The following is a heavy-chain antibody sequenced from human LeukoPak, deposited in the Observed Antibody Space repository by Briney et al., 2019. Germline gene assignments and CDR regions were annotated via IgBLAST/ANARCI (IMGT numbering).Heavy chain of an antibody. CDR3: ARGTLYYGSESYDY. CDR1: GFTFSKYG. Sequence: PGGSLRLSCAASGFTFSKYGMHWVRQAPGKGLEWVSYISVSGDTIYYADSVKGRFTISRDNAKKSLYLQMKSLRAEDTAVYYCARGTLYYGSESYDYWGQGTLVAVSS. J-gene: IGHJ4*02. CDR2: ISVSGDTI. D-gene: IGHD3-10*01. V-gene: IGHV3-48*03.